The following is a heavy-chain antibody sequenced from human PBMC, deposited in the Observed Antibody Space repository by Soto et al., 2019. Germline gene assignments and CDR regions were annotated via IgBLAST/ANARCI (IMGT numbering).Heavy chain of an antibody. CDR1: GGSINNDNYY. D-gene: IGHD3-3*01. CDR3: ARLMWKKDRSGYYKGHYGMDV. Sequence: SETLSLTCTVSGGSINNDNYYWGWIRQPPGEGLEWIGIIFYNGFTYYSPSLKSRVTISVDTSKNQFSLKLSSVTAADTAVYYCARLMWKKDRSGYYKGHYGMDVWGQGTTVTVSS. V-gene: IGHV4-39*01. CDR2: IFYNGFT. J-gene: IGHJ6*02.